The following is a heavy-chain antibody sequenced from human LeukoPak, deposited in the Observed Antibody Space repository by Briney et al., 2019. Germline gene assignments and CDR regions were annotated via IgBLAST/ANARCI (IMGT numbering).Heavy chain of an antibody. CDR2: INLDGSSA. Sequence: HPGGSLRLSCAASGFTFSSFLMHWVRQVPGKGLVWVSRINLDGSSAVYADSVKGRFTISRDNAKNTLFLQMNSLRGEDTAVYYCIRHYDYWGQGTLVTVSP. CDR3: IRHYDY. CDR1: GFTFSSFL. J-gene: IGHJ4*02. D-gene: IGHD1-26*01. V-gene: IGHV3-74*01.